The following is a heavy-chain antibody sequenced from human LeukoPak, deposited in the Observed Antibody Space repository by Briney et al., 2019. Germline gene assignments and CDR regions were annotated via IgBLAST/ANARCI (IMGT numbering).Heavy chain of an antibody. CDR1: GFNFDDYG. D-gene: IGHD3-22*01. Sequence: PGGSLRLSCAASGFNFDDYGMSWVRQAPGKGLEWVSGINWNGGSTGYADSVKGRFTISRGNAKNSLFLQMNSLRAEDTALYYCAKDSSVYYDGAFDIWGKGKMVPVS. CDR3: AKDSSVYYDGAFDI. V-gene: IGHV3-20*04. CDR2: INWNGGST. J-gene: IGHJ3*02.